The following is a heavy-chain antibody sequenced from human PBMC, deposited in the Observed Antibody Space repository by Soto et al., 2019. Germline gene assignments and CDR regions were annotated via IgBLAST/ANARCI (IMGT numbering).Heavy chain of an antibody. CDR2: INHSGST. CDR1: GGSFSGYY. V-gene: IGHV4-34*01. Sequence: SETLSLTCAVYGGSFSGYYWSWIRQPPGKGLEWIGEINHSGSTNYNPSLKSRVTISVDTSKNQFSLKLSSVTAADTAVYYCARIQSGDFDYWGQGTLVTVSS. CDR3: ARIQSGDFDY. D-gene: IGHD2-15*01. J-gene: IGHJ4*02.